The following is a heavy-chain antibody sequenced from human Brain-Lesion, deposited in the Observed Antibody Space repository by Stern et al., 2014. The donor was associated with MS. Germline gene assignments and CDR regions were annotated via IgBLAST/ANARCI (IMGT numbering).Heavy chain of an antibody. CDR1: GFTVSNYY. J-gene: IGHJ4*02. Sequence: VQLVESGGGLVQPGGSLRLSCAASGFTVSNYYMSWVRQAPGKGLEWVSIIYTSGKTYYADSVRGRFVISRDKSKSTLYLQMDRLRPEDTAVYYCARDRVTTVTTYYFDSWGQGTRVTVSS. CDR3: ARDRVTTVTTYYFDS. D-gene: IGHD4-17*01. V-gene: IGHV3-66*02. CDR2: IYTSGKT.